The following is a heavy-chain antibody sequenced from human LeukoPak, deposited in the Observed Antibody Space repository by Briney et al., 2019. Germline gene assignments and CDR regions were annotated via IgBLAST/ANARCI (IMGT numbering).Heavy chain of an antibody. V-gene: IGHV3-48*02. CDR2: ISSSSSTI. CDR3: ARERIVGATLGDY. J-gene: IGHJ4*02. Sequence: TGGSLRLSCAASGFTFSSYSMTWVRQAPGKGLEWVSYISSSSSTIYYADSVKGRFTISRDNAKNSLYLQMNSLRDEDTAVYYCARERIVGATLGDYWGQGTLVTVSS. D-gene: IGHD1-26*01. CDR1: GFTFSSYS.